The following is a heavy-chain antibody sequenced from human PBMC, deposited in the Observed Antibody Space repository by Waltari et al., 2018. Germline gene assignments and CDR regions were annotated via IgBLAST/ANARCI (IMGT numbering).Heavy chain of an antibody. CDR1: GGSISSGDYY. D-gene: IGHD3-10*01. CDR3: ARAPVLSAGWFREDYYYYYMDV. CDR2: IYYSGST. V-gene: IGHV4-30-4*08. Sequence: QVQLQESGPGLVKPSQTLSLTCTVSGGSISSGDYYWSWIRQPPGKGLEWIGYIYYSGSTYYNPSLKSRVTISVDTSKNQFSLKLSSVTAADTAVYYCARAPVLSAGWFREDYYYYYMDVWGKGTTVTVSS. J-gene: IGHJ6*03.